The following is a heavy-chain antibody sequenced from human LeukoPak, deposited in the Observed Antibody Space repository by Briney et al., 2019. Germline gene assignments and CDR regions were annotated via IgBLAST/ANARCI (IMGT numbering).Heavy chain of an antibody. CDR3: AEVESSYCRI. CDR2: IGGGGSTT. Sequence: PGGSLRLSCVASRLTFGNYGMNWVRQAPGKGLEWVSSIGGGGSTTYYADSVRGRFTISRDNSKNSMYLQMSSLRAEDTAIYYCAEVESSYCRIWGQGTLVTVSS. D-gene: IGHD3-10*01. CDR1: RLTFGNYG. V-gene: IGHV3-23*01. J-gene: IGHJ4*02.